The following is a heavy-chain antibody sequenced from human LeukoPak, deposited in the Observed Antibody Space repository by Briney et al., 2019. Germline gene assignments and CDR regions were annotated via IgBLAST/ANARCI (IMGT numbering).Heavy chain of an antibody. V-gene: IGHV4-39*01. CDR1: GGSISSSTYY. D-gene: IGHD6-19*01. Sequence: SETLSLTCTVSGGSISSSTYYWGWIRQPPGKGLEGFGSIYYSGRIYYNPSLKTRVTISVDTSNNQFSLILSSVTATDTAIYYCARVRSVSNWLDPWGQGTLVTVSS. J-gene: IGHJ5*02. CDR2: IYYSGRI. CDR3: ARVRSVSNWLDP.